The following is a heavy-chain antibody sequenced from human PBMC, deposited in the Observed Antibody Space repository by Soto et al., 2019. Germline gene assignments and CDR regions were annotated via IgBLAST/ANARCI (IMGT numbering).Heavy chain of an antibody. CDR2: IYWDDDK. V-gene: IGHV2-5*02. CDR3: AHRRGITMYRGVYYYYGIDV. Sequence: QITLKESGPTLVKPTQTLTLTCTFSGFSLTTTGVGVGWIRQPPGKALEWLALIYWDDDKRYSPPLRSRLTITKDTSKNQVVLTMTNMDPVDTATYYCAHRRGITMYRGVYYYYGIDVWGQGTTVTVSS. J-gene: IGHJ6*02. D-gene: IGHD3-10*01. CDR1: GFSLTTTGVG.